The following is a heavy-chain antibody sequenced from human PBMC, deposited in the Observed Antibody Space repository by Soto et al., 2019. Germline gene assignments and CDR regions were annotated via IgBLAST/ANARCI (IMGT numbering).Heavy chain of an antibody. CDR1: GFTFSSYW. V-gene: IGHV3-74*01. D-gene: IGHD2-15*01. J-gene: IGHJ4*02. Sequence: EVQLVESGGGLVQPGGSLRLSCAASGFTFSSYWMHWVRQAPGKGLVWVSRISSDGSSTTYADSVKGRSTISRDNAKNTLYLQMNSLRAEDTAVYFCAKGGGKTLDYWGQGTLVIVSS. CDR2: ISSDGSST. CDR3: AKGGGKTLDY.